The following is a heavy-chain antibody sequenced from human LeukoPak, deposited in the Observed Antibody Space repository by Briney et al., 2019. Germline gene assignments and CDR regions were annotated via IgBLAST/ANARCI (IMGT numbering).Heavy chain of an antibody. J-gene: IGHJ4*02. CDR1: GFTFSSYE. V-gene: IGHV3-48*03. CDR2: INIGGSTI. D-gene: IGHD3-9*01. CDR3: ARVLTTGVWYFDY. Sequence: PGGSLRLSCAASGFTFSSYEMNWVRQAPGKGLEWVSYINIGGSTIFYADSVKGRFTISRDDSKNSLYLRMNSLRAEDTAVYYCARVLTTGVWYFDYWGQGTLVTVSS.